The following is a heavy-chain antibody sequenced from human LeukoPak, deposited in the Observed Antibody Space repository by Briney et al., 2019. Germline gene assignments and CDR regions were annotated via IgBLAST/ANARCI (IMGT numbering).Heavy chain of an antibody. Sequence: GGSLRLFCAASGCTFSSYEMNWVRQAPGKGLEWVSYSSSSGSTIYYADSVKGRFTISRDNAKNSLYLQMNSLRAEDTAVYYCAELGITMIGGVWGKGTTVTISS. V-gene: IGHV3-48*03. D-gene: IGHD3-10*02. J-gene: IGHJ6*03. CDR1: GCTFSSYE. CDR3: AELGITMIGGV. CDR2: SSSSGSTI.